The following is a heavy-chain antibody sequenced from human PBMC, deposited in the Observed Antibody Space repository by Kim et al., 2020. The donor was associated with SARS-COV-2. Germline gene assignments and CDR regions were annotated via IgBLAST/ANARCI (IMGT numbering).Heavy chain of an antibody. CDR2: ISGDSRNK. Sequence: GGSLRLSCAASGFTFSSHNMKWVRQAPGKGLEWVSSISGDSRNKYYADSVKGRFTISRDNAKNSLYLQMNSLRAEDTAVYFCAREVYSSRHYDYFDHWGQGSLVTVYS. CDR3: AREVYSSRHYDYFDH. D-gene: IGHD6-19*01. V-gene: IGHV3-21*06. J-gene: IGHJ4*02. CDR1: GFTFSSHN.